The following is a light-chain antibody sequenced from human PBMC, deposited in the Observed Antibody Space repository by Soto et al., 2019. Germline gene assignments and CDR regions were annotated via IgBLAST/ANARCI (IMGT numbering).Light chain of an antibody. J-gene: IGKJ4*01. CDR3: QQYNSSPLT. V-gene: IGKV3D-15*01. CDR1: QSVGSD. Sequence: EIVMTQSPATLSVSPGERATLSCRASQSVGSDLAWYQQKPGQAPRLVIYDIFTRATGLPTRISGSGSGTEFTLTISSLQSEDFAVYYCQQYNSSPLTVGGGTKVEIK. CDR2: DIF.